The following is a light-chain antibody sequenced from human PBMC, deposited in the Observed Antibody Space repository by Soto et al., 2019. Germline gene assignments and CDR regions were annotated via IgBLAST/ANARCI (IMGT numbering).Light chain of an antibody. Sequence: DIQMTQSPSSLSASVGDRVTITCRASQSISSYLNWFQLKPGKAPKLLIYAASTLQSGIPSRFRGSESGTDFTLAISSLQPEDCATYYCQQGYSTPYTFGQGTKLEIK. J-gene: IGKJ2*01. CDR1: QSISSY. CDR2: AAS. V-gene: IGKV1-39*01. CDR3: QQGYSTPYT.